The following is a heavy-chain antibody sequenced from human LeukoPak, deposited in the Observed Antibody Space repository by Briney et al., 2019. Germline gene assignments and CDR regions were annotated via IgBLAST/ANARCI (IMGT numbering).Heavy chain of an antibody. J-gene: IGHJ4*02. CDR1: GFTFSDYY. Sequence: GGALRLSCATSGFTFSDYYMIWIRQAPGKGLEWISYISSSVSTIYYADSVKGRFTISRDNAKNSLYLQMNSLRAEDTAVYYCARRGSGYYAWAFDYWGQGTLVTVSS. CDR3: ARRGSGYYAWAFDY. V-gene: IGHV3-11*04. D-gene: IGHD3-3*01. CDR2: ISSSVSTI.